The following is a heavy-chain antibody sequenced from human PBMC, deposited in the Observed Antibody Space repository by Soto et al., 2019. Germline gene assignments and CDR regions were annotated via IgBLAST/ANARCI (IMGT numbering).Heavy chain of an antibody. CDR2: ISYDGSNK. CDR1: GFTFSSYA. Sequence: QVQLVESGGGVVQPGRSLRLSCAASGFTFSSYAMHWVRQAPGKGLEWVAVISYDGSNKYYADSVKGRFTISRDNSKNTLYLQMNSLRAEDTAVYYCARASGRELRYFDWLFSYWGQGTLVTVSS. J-gene: IGHJ4*02. D-gene: IGHD3-9*01. V-gene: IGHV3-30-3*01. CDR3: ARASGRELRYFDWLFSY.